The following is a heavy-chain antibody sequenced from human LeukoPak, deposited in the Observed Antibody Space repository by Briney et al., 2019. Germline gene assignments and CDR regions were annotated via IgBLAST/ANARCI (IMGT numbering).Heavy chain of an antibody. CDR1: LDSTSSNF. CDR3: AREILGGFNPGAY. V-gene: IGHV4-4*02. J-gene: IGHJ4*02. CDR2: IHRSGRP. Sequence: SETLSLTCTVSLDSTSSNFWSCVRHPPGKSLEWIGEIHRSGRPNYNPSLQSRVTISIDRSRTQIALELSSVTAADTAVYYCAREILGGFNPGAYWGQGTLVTVSS. D-gene: IGHD1-14*01.